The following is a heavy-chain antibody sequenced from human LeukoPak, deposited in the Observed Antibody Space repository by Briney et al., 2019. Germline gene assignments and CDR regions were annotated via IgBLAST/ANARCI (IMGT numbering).Heavy chain of an antibody. CDR2: INPNSGGT. CDR1: GYTFTGYY. Sequence: ASVKVSCKASGYTFTGYYMHWVRQAPGQGLEWMGWINPNSGGTNYAQKFQGRVTMTRDTSISTAYMELSRLRSDDTAVYYCARAPHSLLGGSDAFDIWGKGTTVTISS. D-gene: IGHD4-23*01. J-gene: IGHJ3*02. CDR3: ARAPHSLLGGSDAFDI. V-gene: IGHV1-2*02.